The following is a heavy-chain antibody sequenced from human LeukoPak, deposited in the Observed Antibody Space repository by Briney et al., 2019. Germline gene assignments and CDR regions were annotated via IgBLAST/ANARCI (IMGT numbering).Heavy chain of an antibody. J-gene: IGHJ6*03. Sequence: GESLKISCKGSGYSFTSYWIGWVRQMPGKGLEWMGIIYPGDSDTRYSPSFQGQVTISADKSISTAYLQWSSLKASDTAMYYCARVGDYVFDYYYYMDVWGKGTTVTISS. CDR1: GYSFTSYW. CDR3: ARVGDYVFDYYYYMDV. D-gene: IGHD4-17*01. CDR2: IYPGDSDT. V-gene: IGHV5-51*01.